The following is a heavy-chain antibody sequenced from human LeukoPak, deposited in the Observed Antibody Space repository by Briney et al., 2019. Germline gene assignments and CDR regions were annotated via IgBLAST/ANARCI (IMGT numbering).Heavy chain of an antibody. CDR2: ISSSSSYI. CDR3: ARGECSSTSCYADPFDY. J-gene: IGHJ4*02. Sequence: PAGSLRLSCAASGFTFSSYSMNWVRQAPGKGLEWVSSISSSSSYIYYADSVKGRFTISRDNAKNSLYLQMNSLRAEDTAVYYCARGECSSTSCYADPFDYWGQGTLVTVSS. D-gene: IGHD2-2*01. CDR1: GFTFSSYS. V-gene: IGHV3-21*01.